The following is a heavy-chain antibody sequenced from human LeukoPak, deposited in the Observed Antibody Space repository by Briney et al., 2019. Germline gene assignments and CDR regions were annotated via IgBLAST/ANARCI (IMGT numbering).Heavy chain of an antibody. J-gene: IGHJ6*02. V-gene: IGHV4-59*12. D-gene: IGHD2/OR15-2a*01. Sequence: PSETLSLTCTVSGGSISSYYWSWIRQPPGKGLEWMGYIYYSGSTNYNPSLKSRVTISVDKSTNQFSLHLNSVTAADTALYYCARSGANRYGLDVWGQGTTVTVSS. CDR3: ARSGANRYGLDV. CDR2: IYYSGST. CDR1: GGSISSYY.